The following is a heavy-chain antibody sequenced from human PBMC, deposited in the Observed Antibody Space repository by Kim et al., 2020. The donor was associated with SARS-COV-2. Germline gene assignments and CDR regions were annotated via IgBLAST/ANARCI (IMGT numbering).Heavy chain of an antibody. CDR2: ISWNSGSI. V-gene: IGHV3-9*01. J-gene: IGHJ2*01. CDR3: AKDRYRTYWYFDL. CDR1: GFTFDDYA. D-gene: IGHD2-2*02. Sequence: GGSLRLSCAASGFTFDDYAMHWVRQAPGKGLEWVSGISWNSGSIGYADSVKGRFTISRDNAKNSLYLQMNSLRAEDTALYYFAKDRYRTYWYFDLWGRGTLVTVSS.